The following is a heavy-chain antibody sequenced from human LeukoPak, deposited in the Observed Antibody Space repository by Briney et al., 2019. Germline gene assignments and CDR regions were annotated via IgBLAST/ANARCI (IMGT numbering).Heavy chain of an antibody. V-gene: IGHV3-48*01. J-gene: IGHJ6*02. D-gene: IGHD2-15*01. CDR2: ISSNSNTI. CDR3: ARDLQGSYYYGMDV. CDR1: GFTFSRYS. Sequence: PGGSLRLSCADSGFTFSRYSMNWARQAPGKGLEWVSYISSNSNTIYYADSVKGRFTISRDNGKNSLYLQMNSLRAEDTAVYYCARDLQGSYYYGMDVWGQGTTVIVSS.